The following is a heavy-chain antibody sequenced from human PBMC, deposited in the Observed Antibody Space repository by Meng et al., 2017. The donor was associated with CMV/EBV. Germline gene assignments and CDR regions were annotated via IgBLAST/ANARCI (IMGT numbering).Heavy chain of an antibody. D-gene: IGHD2-2*01. CDR2: ISAYNGNT. V-gene: IGHV1-18*01. CDR3: ARDLTGYCSSTSCYGTWFDP. Sequence: ASVKVSCKASGYTFTSYGISGVRQAPGQGLEWMGWISAYNGNTNYAQKLQGRVTMTTDTSTSTAYMELRSLRSDDTAVYYCARDLTGYCSSTSCYGTWFDPWGQGTLVTVSS. J-gene: IGHJ5*02. CDR1: GYTFTSYG.